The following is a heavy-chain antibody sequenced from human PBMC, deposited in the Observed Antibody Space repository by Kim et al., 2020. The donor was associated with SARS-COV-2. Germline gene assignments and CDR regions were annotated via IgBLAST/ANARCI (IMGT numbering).Heavy chain of an antibody. CDR1: GYSFTSYW. CDR2: IYPGDSDT. D-gene: IGHD6-19*01. J-gene: IGHJ5*02. Sequence: GESLKISCKGSGYSFTSYWIGWVRQMPGKGLEWMGIIYPGDSDTRYSPSFQGQVTISADKSISTAYLQWSSLKASDTAMYYCARRLSLDGWYLGWFDPWGQGTLVTVSS. V-gene: IGHV5-51*01. CDR3: ARRLSLDGWYLGWFDP.